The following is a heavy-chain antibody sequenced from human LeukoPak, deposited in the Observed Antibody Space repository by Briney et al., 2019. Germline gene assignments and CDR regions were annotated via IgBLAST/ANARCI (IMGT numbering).Heavy chain of an antibody. CDR1: GGSISGGGHY. D-gene: IGHD1-14*01. CDR3: AGADGEPNFGG. Sequence: PSETLSLTCTVSGGSISGGGHYWSWIRQHPGKGLEWIGYIYYSGSTYYNPSLKSRVTISVDTSKNQFSLKMSSVTAADTAVYYCAGADGEPNFGGWGQGTLVTVSS. J-gene: IGHJ4*02. V-gene: IGHV4-31*03. CDR2: IYYSGST.